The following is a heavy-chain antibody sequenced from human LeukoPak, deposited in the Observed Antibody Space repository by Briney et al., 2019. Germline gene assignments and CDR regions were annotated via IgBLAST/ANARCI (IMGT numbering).Heavy chain of an antibody. CDR3: ARDDTYRGYYYYGMDV. CDR2: ISSSSSYI. Sequence: GGSLRLSCAASGFTFSSYAMSWVRQAPGKGLEWVSSISSSSSYIYYADSVKGRFTISRDNAKNSLYLQMNSLRAEDTAVFYCARDDTYRGYYYYGMDVWGQGTTVTVSS. D-gene: IGHD3-10*01. CDR1: GFTFSSYA. V-gene: IGHV3-21*01. J-gene: IGHJ6*02.